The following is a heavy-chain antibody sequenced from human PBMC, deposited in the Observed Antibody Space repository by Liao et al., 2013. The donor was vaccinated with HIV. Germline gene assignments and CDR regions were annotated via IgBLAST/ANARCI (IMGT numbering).Heavy chain of an antibody. CDR2: IYTSGST. Sequence: QVQLQESGPGLVKPSETLSLTCTVSGGSISSSSYYWGWIRQPPGKGLEWIGRIYTSGSTNYNPSLKSRVTMSVDTSKNQFSLKLSSVTAADTAVYYCARELVGMPLVYWGQGTLVTVSS. D-gene: IGHD2-21*01. CDR3: ARELVGMPLVY. V-gene: IGHV4-39*07. J-gene: IGHJ4*02. CDR1: GGSISSSSYY.